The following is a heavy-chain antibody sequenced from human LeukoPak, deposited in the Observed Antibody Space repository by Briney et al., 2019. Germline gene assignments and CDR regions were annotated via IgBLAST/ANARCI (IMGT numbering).Heavy chain of an antibody. D-gene: IGHD4-17*01. Sequence: GASVKVSCKASGYTFTGYYMHWVRQAPGQGLEWMGWINPNSGGTNYAQKFQGRVTMTRDTSISTAYMELSRLRSDDTAVYYCARLLYGDYPIPGDYWGQGTLVTVSS. J-gene: IGHJ4*02. CDR1: GYTFTGYY. CDR2: INPNSGGT. CDR3: ARLLYGDYPIPGDY. V-gene: IGHV1-2*02.